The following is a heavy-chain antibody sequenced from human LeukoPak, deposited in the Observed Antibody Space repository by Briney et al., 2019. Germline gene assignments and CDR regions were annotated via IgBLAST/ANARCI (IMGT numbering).Heavy chain of an antibody. CDR2: ISSSGSTI. CDR3: ARAGSTPTDY. V-gene: IGHV3-48*04. D-gene: IGHD2-15*01. CDR1: GFTFSSYW. Sequence: GGSLRLSCAASGFTFSSYWMRWVRQAPGKGLEWVSYISSSGSTIYYADSVKGRFTISRDNAKNSLYLQMNSLRAEDTAVYYCARAGSTPTDYWGQGTLVTVSS. J-gene: IGHJ4*02.